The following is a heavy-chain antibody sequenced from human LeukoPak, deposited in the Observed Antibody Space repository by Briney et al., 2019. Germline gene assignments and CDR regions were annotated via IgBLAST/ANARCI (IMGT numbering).Heavy chain of an antibody. V-gene: IGHV3-48*01. CDR1: GFTFSSYE. CDR2: ISSSSSTI. D-gene: IGHD3-22*01. CDR3: ARVLHKRNYDSSTYYGY. J-gene: IGHJ4*02. Sequence: GGSLRLSCAASGFTFSSYEVNWVRQAPGKGLEWVSYISSSSSTIYYADSVKGRFTISRDNAKNSLYLQMNSLRAEDTAVYYCARVLHKRNYDSSTYYGYWGQGTLVTVSP.